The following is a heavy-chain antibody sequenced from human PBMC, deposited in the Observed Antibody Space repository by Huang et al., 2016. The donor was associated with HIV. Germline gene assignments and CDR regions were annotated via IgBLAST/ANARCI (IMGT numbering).Heavy chain of an antibody. Sequence: QVQLQESGPGLVKPSETLSLICTVSGGSISSHSWSWVRQPPGKGLEWVGTISYSGSPNYAPSLKSRVTISVDPSKNHFSLKLNSLTSADTAVYYCARKGGLGSFDYWGQGTLVTVSS. V-gene: IGHV4-59*11. D-gene: IGHD7-27*01. CDR2: ISYSGSP. CDR3: ARKGGLGSFDY. J-gene: IGHJ4*02. CDR1: GGSISSHS.